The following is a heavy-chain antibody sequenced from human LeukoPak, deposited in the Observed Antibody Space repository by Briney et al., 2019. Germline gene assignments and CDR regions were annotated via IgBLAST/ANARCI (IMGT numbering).Heavy chain of an antibody. CDR3: ARELVGALRHDY. J-gene: IGHJ4*02. V-gene: IGHV4-39*07. CDR2: IYYSGST. Sequence: PSETLSLTCTVSGGSISRSSYYWGWIRQPPGKGLGWIGSIYYSGSTYYNPSLKSRVTTSVDTSKNQFSLKLSSVTAADTAVYYCARELVGALRHDYWGQGTLVTVSS. D-gene: IGHD1-26*01. CDR1: GGSISRSSYY.